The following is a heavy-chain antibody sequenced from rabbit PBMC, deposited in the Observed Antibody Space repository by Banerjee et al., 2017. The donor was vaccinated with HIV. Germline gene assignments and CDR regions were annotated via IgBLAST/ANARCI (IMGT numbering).Heavy chain of an antibody. Sequence: QSVEESGGGLGQPEGSLTPTCTASGFHFSRNAMCWVRQAPGKGLEWIACNYVGSSGSAYYASWAKGRFPVSKTSSTTVTLQMTSLTAADTATYFCAREVAGSEPFNLWGPGTLVTVS. CDR2: NYVGSSGSA. D-gene: IGHD4-2*01. V-gene: IGHV1S40*01. CDR1: GFHFSRNA. CDR3: AREVAGSEPFNL. J-gene: IGHJ4*01.